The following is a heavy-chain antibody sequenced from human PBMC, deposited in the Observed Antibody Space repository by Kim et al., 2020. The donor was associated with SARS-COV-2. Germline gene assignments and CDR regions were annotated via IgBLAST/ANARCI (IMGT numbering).Heavy chain of an antibody. J-gene: IGHJ4*02. V-gene: IGHV3-23*01. CDR3: AKNDFVTMLGVVITGIDY. Sequence: KGRFTISRDKSKNTLYLQMNSLRAEDTAVYYCAKNDFVTMLGVVITGIDYWGQGTLVTVSS. D-gene: IGHD3-22*01.